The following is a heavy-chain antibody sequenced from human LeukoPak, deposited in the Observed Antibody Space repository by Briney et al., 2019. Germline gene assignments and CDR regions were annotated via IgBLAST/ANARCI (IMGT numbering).Heavy chain of an antibody. D-gene: IGHD4-23*01. CDR2: ISYDGSNK. V-gene: IGHV3-30*18. CDR3: AKKRSDYGGNSDY. J-gene: IGHJ4*02. CDR1: GFTFSSYG. Sequence: PGRSLRLSCAASGFTFSSYGMHWVRQAPGKGLEWVAVISYDGSNKYYADSVKGRFTISRDNSKNTLYLQMNSLRAEDTAVYYCAKKRSDYGGNSDYWGQGTLVTVSS.